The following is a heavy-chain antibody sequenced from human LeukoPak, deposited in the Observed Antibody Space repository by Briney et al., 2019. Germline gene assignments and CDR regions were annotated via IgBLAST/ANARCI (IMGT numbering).Heavy chain of an antibody. J-gene: IGHJ5*02. CDR2: IRYDGSNK. CDR1: GFTFSSYG. CDR3: AKDDIAARAPGYH. Sequence: GGSLRLSCAASGFTFSSYGMHWVRQAPGKGLEGVAFIRYDGSNKYYADSVKGRFTISRDNSKNTLYLQMNSLRAEDTAVYYCAKDDIAARAPGYHWGQGTLVTVSS. D-gene: IGHD6-6*01. V-gene: IGHV3-30*02.